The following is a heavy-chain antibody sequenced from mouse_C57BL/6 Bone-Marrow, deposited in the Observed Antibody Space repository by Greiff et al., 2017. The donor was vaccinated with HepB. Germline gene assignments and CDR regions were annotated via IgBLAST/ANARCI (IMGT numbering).Heavy chain of an antibody. V-gene: IGHV5-6*01. CDR1: GFTFSSYG. D-gene: IGHD1-1*01. J-gene: IGHJ4*01. CDR3: ANSVVAPYYAMDY. Sequence: EVQLQESGGDLVKPGGSLKLSCAASGFTFSSYGMSWVRQTPDKRLEWVATISSGGSYTYYPDSVKGRFTISRDNAKNTLYLQMSSLKSEDTAMYYCANSVVAPYYAMDYWGQGTSVTVSS. CDR2: ISSGGSYT.